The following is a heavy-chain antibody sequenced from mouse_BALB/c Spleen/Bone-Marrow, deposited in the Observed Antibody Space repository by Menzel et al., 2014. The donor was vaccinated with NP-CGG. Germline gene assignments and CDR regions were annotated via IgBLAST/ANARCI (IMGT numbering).Heavy chain of an antibody. CDR3: TRETAVVADFDY. D-gene: IGHD1-1*01. J-gene: IGHJ2*01. CDR1: GYSITSDYG. CDR2: IHYSGYT. V-gene: IGHV3-1*02. Sequence: EVKLQESGPDLVKPSQSLSLTCTVTGYSITSDYGWHWIRQFPGNKLEWMGYIHYSGYTDYNPSLKSRISITRDTSKNQFFLQLNSVTTEDTATYYCTRETAVVADFDYWGQGTTLTVSS.